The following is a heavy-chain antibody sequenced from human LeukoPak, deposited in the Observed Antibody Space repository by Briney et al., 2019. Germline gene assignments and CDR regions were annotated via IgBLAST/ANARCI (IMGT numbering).Heavy chain of an antibody. V-gene: IGHV1-69*02. Sequence: SVRVSCKASGGTFSSYTISWVRQAPGQGLEWMGRIIPILGIANYAQKFQGRVTITADKSTSTAYMELSSLRSEDTAVYYCASDNYDFWSGYAGNGPLAQIVYWGQGTLVTVPS. CDR1: GGTFSSYT. CDR2: IIPILGIA. J-gene: IGHJ4*02. D-gene: IGHD3-3*01. CDR3: ASDNYDFWSGYAGNGPLAQIVY.